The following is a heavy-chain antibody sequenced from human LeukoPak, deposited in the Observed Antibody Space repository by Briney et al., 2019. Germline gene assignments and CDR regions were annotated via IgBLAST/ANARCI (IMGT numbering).Heavy chain of an antibody. Sequence: SETLSLTCTVSGYSISSGYYWGWIRQPPGKGLEWIGSIYHSGSTYYNPSLKSRVTISVDTSKNQFSLKLSSVTAADTAVYYCARGPDTAMVGFDYWGRGTLVTVSS. CDR1: GYSISSGYY. D-gene: IGHD5-18*01. J-gene: IGHJ4*02. CDR3: ARGPDTAMVGFDY. CDR2: IYHSGST. V-gene: IGHV4-38-2*02.